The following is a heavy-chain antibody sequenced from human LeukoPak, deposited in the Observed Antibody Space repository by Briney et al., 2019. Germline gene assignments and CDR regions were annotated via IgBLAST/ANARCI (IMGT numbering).Heavy chain of an antibody. CDR3: ARAAQRGYSYGY. D-gene: IGHD5-18*01. CDR2: IYYSGST. J-gene: IGHJ4*02. Sequence: PSETLSLTCTVSGGSISSYYWSWIRQPPGKGLEWIGYIYYSGSTHYNPSLKSRVTISVDTSKNQFSLKLSSVTAADTAVYYCARAAQRGYSYGYWGQGTLVTVSS. CDR1: GGSISSYY. V-gene: IGHV4-59*12.